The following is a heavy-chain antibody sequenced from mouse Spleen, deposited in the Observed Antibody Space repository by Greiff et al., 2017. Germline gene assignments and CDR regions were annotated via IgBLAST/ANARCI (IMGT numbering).Heavy chain of an antibody. Sequence: EVKLMESEGGLVQPGSSMKLSCTASGFTFSDYYMAWVRQVPEKGLEWVANINYDGSSTYYLDSLKSRFIISRDNAKNILYLQMSSLKSEDTATYYCARREPVGYFDYWGQGTTLTVSS. CDR1: GFTFSDYY. CDR2: INYDGSST. CDR3: ARREPVGYFDY. J-gene: IGHJ2*01. V-gene: IGHV5-16*01.